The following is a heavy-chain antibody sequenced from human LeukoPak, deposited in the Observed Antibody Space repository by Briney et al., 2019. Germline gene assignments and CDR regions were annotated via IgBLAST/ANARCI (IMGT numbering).Heavy chain of an antibody. V-gene: IGHV4-59*01. D-gene: IGHD1-26*01. CDR3: AGGRDGFRG. CDR2: IYYSGST. Sequence: SETLFLTCTVSGGSISSYYWSWIRQPPGKGLEWIGYIYYSGSTNYNPSLKSRVTISVDTSKNQFSLKLSSVTAADTAVYYWAGGRDGFRGWGQGTLVTVSS. J-gene: IGHJ4*02. CDR1: GGSISSYY.